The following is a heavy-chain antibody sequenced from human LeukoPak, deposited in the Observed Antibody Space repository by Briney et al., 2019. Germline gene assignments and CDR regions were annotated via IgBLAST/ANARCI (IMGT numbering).Heavy chain of an antibody. Sequence: KPSETLSLTCTVSGGSISSSSYYWGWIRQPPGKGLEWXXXXYYSGSTYYNPSLKSRVTISVDTSKNQFSLKLSSVTAADTAVYYCARHAPSYYYDSSGYYESYYFDYWGQGTLVTVSS. CDR2: XYYSGST. D-gene: IGHD3-22*01. CDR1: GGSISSSSYY. CDR3: ARHAPSYYYDSSGYYESYYFDY. J-gene: IGHJ4*02. V-gene: IGHV4-39*01.